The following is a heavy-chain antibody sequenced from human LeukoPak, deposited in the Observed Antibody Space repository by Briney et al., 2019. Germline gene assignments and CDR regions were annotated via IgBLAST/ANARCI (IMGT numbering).Heavy chain of an antibody. CDR3: ARSDSYGKGDYFDY. CDR1: GLTFSSYS. J-gene: IGHJ4*02. Sequence: GGSLRLSCAASGLTFSSYSMNWVRQAPGKGLEWVSYISSTGSYIYYADSVKGRFTISRDNAKNSLYLQMNSLRAEDTAVYYCARSDSYGKGDYFDYWGQGTLVTVSS. V-gene: IGHV3-21*01. D-gene: IGHD5-18*01. CDR2: ISSTGSYI.